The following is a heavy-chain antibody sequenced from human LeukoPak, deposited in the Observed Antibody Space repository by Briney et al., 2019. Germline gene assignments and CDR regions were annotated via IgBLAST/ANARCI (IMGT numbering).Heavy chain of an antibody. V-gene: IGHV3-7*03. CDR2: IKQDGSEK. CDR1: GFTFSIYW. J-gene: IGHJ4*02. D-gene: IGHD3-22*01. CDR3: AKRRYDSSGHFDS. Sequence: PGGSLRLSCAASGFTFSIYWMSWVRQAPGKGLEWVANIKQDGSEKYYVDSVKGRFTVSRDNAKNSLYLQMNSLRAEDTALYYCAKRRYDSSGHFDSWGQGTLVTVSS.